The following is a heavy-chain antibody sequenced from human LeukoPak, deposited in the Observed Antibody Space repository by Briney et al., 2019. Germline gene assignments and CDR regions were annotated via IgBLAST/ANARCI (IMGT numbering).Heavy chain of an antibody. CDR3: ARAGHGDYLDY. CDR1: GGTFSSYA. D-gene: IGHD4-17*01. Sequence: SVKVSCKASGGTFSSYAISWVRQAPGQGLEWMGGTIPIFGTANYAQKLQGRVTMTTDTSTSTAYMELRSLRSDDTAVYYCARAGHGDYLDYWGQGTLVTVSS. J-gene: IGHJ4*02. CDR2: TIPIFGTA. V-gene: IGHV1-69*05.